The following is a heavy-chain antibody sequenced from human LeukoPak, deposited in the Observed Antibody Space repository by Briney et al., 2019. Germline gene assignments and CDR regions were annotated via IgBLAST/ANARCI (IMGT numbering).Heavy chain of an antibody. J-gene: IGHJ4*02. Sequence: PGGSLRLSCAAPGNYWMHWVRQAPGKGLVWVSHINSDGSWTSYADSVKGRFTISRDNSKNTLYVQMNSLRAEDTAIYYCAKRGPIYSASPGNYFDYWGQGTLVTVSS. CDR2: INSDGSWT. CDR3: AKRGPIYSASPGNYFDY. V-gene: IGHV3-74*01. CDR1: GNYW. D-gene: IGHD3-10*01.